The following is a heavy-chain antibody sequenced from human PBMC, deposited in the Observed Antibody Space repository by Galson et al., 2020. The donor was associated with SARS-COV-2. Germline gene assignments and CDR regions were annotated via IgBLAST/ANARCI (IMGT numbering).Heavy chain of an antibody. CDR1: DGSIGSGSYS. Sequence: SETLSLTCTVSDGSIGSGSYSWGWIRQPPGKGLEWIGNMDDSGISYSNPSLGSRVTIFLDWSHNFFSLKLTSVTAADTAVYYCARDQLYNRASGFTDFWGQGTLVTVSS. V-gene: IGHV4-39*07. CDR2: MDDSGIS. CDR3: ARDQLYNRASGFTDF. J-gene: IGHJ4*02. D-gene: IGHD3-22*01.